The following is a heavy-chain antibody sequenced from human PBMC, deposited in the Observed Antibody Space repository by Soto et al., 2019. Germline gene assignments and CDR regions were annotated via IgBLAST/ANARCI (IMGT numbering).Heavy chain of an antibody. V-gene: IGHV4-39*01. CDR1: GGSISSSSYY. J-gene: IGHJ1*01. CDR3: ARQGGPYDYILRSYRPGYFQH. D-gene: IGHD3-16*02. Sequence: PSETLSLTCTVSGGSISSSSYYWGWVRQPPGKGLEWIASIYYSGSTYYNPSLKSRVTISVDTSKNQFSLKLTSVTAADTAVYYCARQGGPYDYILRSYRPGYFQHWGQGTLVTVSS. CDR2: IYYSGST.